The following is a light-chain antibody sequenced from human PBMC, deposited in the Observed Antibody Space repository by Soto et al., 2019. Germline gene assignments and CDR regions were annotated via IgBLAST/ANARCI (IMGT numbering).Light chain of an antibody. V-gene: IGLV2-14*01. Sequence: QSALTQPASVSGSPGQSITISCTGTSSDVGGYNSVSWYQQHPGKAPKLIIYEVTNRPSGVSSRFSASKSDNTASLTISGLQAADEADYYCTSYTPTTTRGSVFGTGTKLTVL. CDR3: TSYTPTTTRGSV. CDR2: EVT. CDR1: SSDVGGYNS. J-gene: IGLJ1*01.